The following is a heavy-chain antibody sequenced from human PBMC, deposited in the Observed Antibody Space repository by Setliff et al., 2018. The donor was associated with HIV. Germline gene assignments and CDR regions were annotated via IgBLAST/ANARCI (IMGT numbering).Heavy chain of an antibody. Sequence: SETLSLTCTVSGDSFSNYYWSWIRQPPGKGLEWIGYVFYAGSAAYNPSLKSRVSISVDRSTNRFSLMLHSVTAADTAVYYCARGPSGGGFYYMDVWGKGTTVTVSS. V-gene: IGHV4-59*01. CDR2: VFYAGSA. D-gene: IGHD2-15*01. CDR3: ARGPSGGGFYYMDV. J-gene: IGHJ6*03. CDR1: GDSFSNYY.